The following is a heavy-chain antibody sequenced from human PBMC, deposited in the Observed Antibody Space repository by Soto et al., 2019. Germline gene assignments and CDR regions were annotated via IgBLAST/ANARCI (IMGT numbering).Heavy chain of an antibody. V-gene: IGHV1-8*01. J-gene: IGHJ4*02. CDR3: ARGPRNWGVDY. CDR2: MNPNNGNT. CDR1: AYTFTSYD. Sequence: WASVKVSCKAAAYTFTSYDINWVRQATGQDFEWMGWMNPNNGNTAYAQKFQGRVTMNKDTSKSTAFMELSSLTSEDTAVYYCARGPRNWGVDYWGQGTLVTVSS. D-gene: IGHD7-27*01.